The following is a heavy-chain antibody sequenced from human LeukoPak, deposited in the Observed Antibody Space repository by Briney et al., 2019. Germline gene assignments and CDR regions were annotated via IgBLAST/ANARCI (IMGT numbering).Heavy chain of an antibody. CDR3: ARNRHRNGMDV. J-gene: IGHJ6*02. V-gene: IGHV4-34*01. D-gene: IGHD1-14*01. Sequence: SETLSLTCAVYGGSFSGYYWSWIRQPPGKGLEWIGEINHSGSTNCNPSLKSRVTISVDTSKNQFSLKLSSVTAADTAVYYCARNRHRNGMDVWGQGTTVTVSS. CDR2: INHSGST. CDR1: GGSFSGYY.